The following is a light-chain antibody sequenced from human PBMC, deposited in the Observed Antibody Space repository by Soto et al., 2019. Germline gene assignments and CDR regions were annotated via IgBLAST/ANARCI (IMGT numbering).Light chain of an antibody. CDR3: SSYARSSTLVV. J-gene: IGLJ2*01. CDR1: TSDVGGYNS. V-gene: IGLV2-14*01. Sequence: QSALTQPASVSGSPGQSITISCTGTTSDVGGYNSVSWYQQHPDKAPKLIIYDVTNRPSGVSNRFSGSKSANTASLTISGLQAEDEADYYCSSYARSSTLVVFGGGTKLTVL. CDR2: DVT.